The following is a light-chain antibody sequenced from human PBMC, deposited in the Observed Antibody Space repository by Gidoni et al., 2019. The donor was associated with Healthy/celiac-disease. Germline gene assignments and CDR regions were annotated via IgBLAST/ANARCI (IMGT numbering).Light chain of an antibody. V-gene: IGKV3-11*01. Sequence: EIVLTQSPATLSLSPGERATLSCRASQSVSSYLAWYQQKPGQAPRLLIYDASNRATGIPARFSGRGSGTDFTLTISSLEPEDFAVYYCQQRSNWPMCSFGQXTKLEIK. CDR1: QSVSSY. CDR3: QQRSNWPMCS. J-gene: IGKJ2*04. CDR2: DAS.